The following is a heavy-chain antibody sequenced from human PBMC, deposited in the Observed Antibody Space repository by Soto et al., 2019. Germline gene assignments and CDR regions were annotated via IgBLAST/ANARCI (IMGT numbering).Heavy chain of an antibody. J-gene: IGHJ3*02. CDR2: INAGNGNT. CDR3: ASCCLDSSGYYSGAFDI. CDR1: GYTFTSYA. V-gene: IGHV1-3*01. D-gene: IGHD3-22*01. Sequence: GASVKVSCKASGYTFTSYAMHWVRQAPGQRLEWMGWINAGNGNTKYSQKFQGRVTITRDTSASTAYMELSSLRSEDMAVYYCASCCLDSSGYYSGAFDIWGQGTMVTVSS.